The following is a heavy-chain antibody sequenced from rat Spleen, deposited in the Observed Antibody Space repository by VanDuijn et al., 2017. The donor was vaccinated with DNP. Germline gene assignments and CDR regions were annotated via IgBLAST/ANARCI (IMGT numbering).Heavy chain of an antibody. J-gene: IGHJ2*01. D-gene: IGHD1-10*01. V-gene: IGHV5S10*01. Sequence: QLVGSGGGLVQPGRSLKLSCAASGFTFSDYNMAWVRQAPKKGLEWVATIIYDGSRTSYRDSVKGRFILARDNAKNTLYLHMDSLRSEDTATYYCATQAPIYNNEQFHFDYWGQGVMVTVSS. CDR1: GFTFSDYN. CDR2: IIYDGSRT. CDR3: ATQAPIYNNEQFHFDY.